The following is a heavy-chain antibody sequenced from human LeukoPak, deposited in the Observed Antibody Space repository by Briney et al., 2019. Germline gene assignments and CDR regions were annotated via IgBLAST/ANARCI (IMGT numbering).Heavy chain of an antibody. Sequence: SETLSLTCTVSGGSISNYYWSWIRQPPGKGLEWIGYIYYSGTTNYNPSLKSRVTISVDTSKNQFSLKLNSVTAADTAVYYCARGAVAIILDYWGQGTLVTVSS. D-gene: IGHD6-19*01. J-gene: IGHJ4*02. CDR3: ARGAVAIILDY. CDR1: GGSISNYY. CDR2: IYYSGTT. V-gene: IGHV4-59*01.